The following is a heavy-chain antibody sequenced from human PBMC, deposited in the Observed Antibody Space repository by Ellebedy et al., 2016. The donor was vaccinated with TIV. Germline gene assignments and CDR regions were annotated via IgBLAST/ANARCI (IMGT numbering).Heavy chain of an antibody. V-gene: IGHV1-69*06. CDR3: ARSILSTLTSGWYRPMDV. Sequence: SVKVSCXASGGTFSSYAISWVRQAPGQGLEWMGEIIPIFGTANYAQKFQGRVTITADKSTNTVYMDLSSLRSEDTAVYYCARSILSTLTSGWYRPMDVWGQGTTVTVSS. J-gene: IGHJ6*02. CDR1: GGTFSSYA. CDR2: IIPIFGTA. D-gene: IGHD6-19*01.